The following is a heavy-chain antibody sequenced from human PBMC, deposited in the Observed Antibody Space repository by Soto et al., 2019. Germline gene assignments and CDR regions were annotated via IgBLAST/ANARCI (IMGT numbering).Heavy chain of an antibody. V-gene: IGHV1-69*01. D-gene: IGHD3-9*01. Sequence: QVQLVQSGAEVKKPGSSVKVSCKASGGTFSSYAISWVRQAPGQGLEWMGGIIPIFGTANYAQKFQGRVTITADESTSTAYMELSSLRSEDTAVYYCARDPLTCYYYYYGMDVWGQGTTVTVSS. J-gene: IGHJ6*02. CDR3: ARDPLTCYYYYYGMDV. CDR1: GGTFSSYA. CDR2: IIPIFGTA.